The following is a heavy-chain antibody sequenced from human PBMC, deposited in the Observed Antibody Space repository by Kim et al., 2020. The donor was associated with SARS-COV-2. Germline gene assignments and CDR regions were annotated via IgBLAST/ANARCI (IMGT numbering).Heavy chain of an antibody. D-gene: IGHD3-3*01. CDR2: IWYDGSNK. CDR3: ARVPITIFGTGYYGMDV. J-gene: IGHJ6*02. Sequence: GGSLRLSCAASGFTFSSYGMHWVRQAPGKGLEWVAVIWYDGSNKYYADSVKGRFTISRDNSKNTLYLQMNSLRAEDTAVYYCARVPITIFGTGYYGMDVWGQGTTVTVSS. V-gene: IGHV3-33*01. CDR1: GFTFSSYG.